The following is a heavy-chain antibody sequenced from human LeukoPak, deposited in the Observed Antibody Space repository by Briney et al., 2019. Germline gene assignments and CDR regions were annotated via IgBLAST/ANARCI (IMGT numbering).Heavy chain of an antibody. J-gene: IGHJ5*02. CDR3: ARDSNLVVAATGDWFDP. D-gene: IGHD2-15*01. Sequence: SETLSLTCTVSGGSISSSSYYWCWIRQPPGKGLEWIGSIYYSGSTYYNPSLKSRVTISVDTSKNQFSLKLSSVTAADTAVYYCARDSNLVVAATGDWFDPWGQGTLVTVSS. CDR2: IYYSGST. CDR1: GGSISSSSYY. V-gene: IGHV4-39*07.